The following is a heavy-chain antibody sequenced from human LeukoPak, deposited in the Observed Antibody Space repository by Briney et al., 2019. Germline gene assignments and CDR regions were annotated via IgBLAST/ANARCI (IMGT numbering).Heavy chain of an antibody. CDR1: GFTFSSCP. D-gene: IGHD5-18*01. CDR2: IWYDGSNK. J-gene: IGHJ4*02. CDR3: ARAYIQSYGLDY. Sequence: GGSLRLSCSASGFTFSSCPMHWVRQAPGKGLEWVAVIWYDGSNKYYADSVKGRFTISRDNSKNTLYLQMNSLRAEDTAVYYCARAYIQSYGLDYWGQGTLVTVSS. V-gene: IGHV3-33*08.